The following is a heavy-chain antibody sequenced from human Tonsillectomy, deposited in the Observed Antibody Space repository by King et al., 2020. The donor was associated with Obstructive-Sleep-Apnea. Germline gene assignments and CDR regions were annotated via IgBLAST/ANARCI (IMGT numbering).Heavy chain of an antibody. CDR1: GFTFSSSA. V-gene: IGHV3-30*18. D-gene: IGHD3-9*01. J-gene: IGHJ4*02. Sequence: VQLVESGGGVVQPGRSLRLSCTASGFTFSSSAMHWVRQAPGKGLQWVAVISYDGNNKFYADSVKGRFTISRDNSKNTLYLQMNGLRGEDTVVYYCAKHDDFLTAFDSWGQGTPVTVSS. CDR3: AKHDDFLTAFDS. CDR2: ISYDGNNK.